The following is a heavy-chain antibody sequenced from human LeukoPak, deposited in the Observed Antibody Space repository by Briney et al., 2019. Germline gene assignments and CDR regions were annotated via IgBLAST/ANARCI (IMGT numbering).Heavy chain of an antibody. CDR2: IRYDGSNK. J-gene: IGHJ4*02. CDR1: GFTSSSYG. CDR3: AKDLERFGELLQFDY. V-gene: IGHV3-30*02. Sequence: GGSLRLSCAASGFTSSSYGMHWVRQAPGKGLEWVAFIRYDGSNKYYADSVKGRFTISRDNSKNTLYLQMNSLRAEDTAVYYCAKDLERFGELLQFDYWGQGTLVTVSS. D-gene: IGHD3-10*01.